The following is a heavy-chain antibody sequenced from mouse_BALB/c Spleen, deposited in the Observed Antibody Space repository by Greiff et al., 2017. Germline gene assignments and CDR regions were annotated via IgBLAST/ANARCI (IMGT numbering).Heavy chain of an antibody. V-gene: IGHV14-3*02. D-gene: IGHD2-12*01. CDR2: IDPANGNT. CDR1: GFNIKDTY. J-gene: IGHJ1*01. Sequence: VQLQQSGAELVKPGASVKLSCTASGFNIKDTYMHWVKQRPEQGLEWIGRIDPANGNTKYDPKFQGKATIAADTSSNTAYLQLSSLTSEDTAVYYCASYDGDWYFDVWGAGTTVTVSS. CDR3: ASYDGDWYFDV.